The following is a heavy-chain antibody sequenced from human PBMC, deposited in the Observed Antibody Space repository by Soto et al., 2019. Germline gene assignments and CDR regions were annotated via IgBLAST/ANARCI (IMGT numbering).Heavy chain of an antibody. CDR3: AKVKGCSSWHPLDY. CDR1: GFNFDTFS. J-gene: IGHJ4*02. CDR2: ISSVSDFI. Sequence: EVQLVESGGNLVQPGGSLRLSCAASGFNFDTFSMNWFRQAPGKGLDWVSYISSVSDFIYYADSVKGRFTISRDNAKNSLSLQMSSLRAEDTAVYYCAKVKGCSSWHPLDYWGQGTLVTVSS. D-gene: IGHD6-13*01. V-gene: IGHV3-48*01.